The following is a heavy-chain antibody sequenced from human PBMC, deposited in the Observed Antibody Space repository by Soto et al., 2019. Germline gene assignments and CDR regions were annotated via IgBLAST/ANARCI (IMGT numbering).Heavy chain of an antibody. J-gene: IGHJ4*02. CDR3: ARGRPGQYYDILTGYYTMFYFDY. D-gene: IGHD3-9*01. CDR1: GGSISSGGYY. CDR2: IYYSGST. Sequence: SETLSLTCTVSGGSISSGGYYWSWIRQHPGKGLEWIGYIYYSGSTYYNPSLKSRVTISVDTSKNQFSLKLSSVTAADTAVYYCARGRPGQYYDILTGYYTMFYFDYWGQGTLVTVSS. V-gene: IGHV4-31*03.